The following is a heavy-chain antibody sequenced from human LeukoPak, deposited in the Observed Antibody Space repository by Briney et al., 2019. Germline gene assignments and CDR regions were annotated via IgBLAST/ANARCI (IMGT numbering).Heavy chain of an antibody. Sequence: ASVKVSCKASDYTFTSYGITWVRQAPGQGLEWMGWISAYNGNTNYAQKFQGRLTMTTDTSTNTAYMELRSLRPDDTAVYYCARDFFHGHCSGLTCFLLDSWGQGSLVTVSS. CDR1: DYTFTSYG. D-gene: IGHD2-15*01. CDR3: ARDFFHGHCSGLTCFLLDS. J-gene: IGHJ4*02. V-gene: IGHV1-18*01. CDR2: ISAYNGNT.